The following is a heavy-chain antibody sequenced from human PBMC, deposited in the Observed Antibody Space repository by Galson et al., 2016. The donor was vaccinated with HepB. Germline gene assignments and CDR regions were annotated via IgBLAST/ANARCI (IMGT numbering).Heavy chain of an antibody. J-gene: IGHJ4*02. CDR3: ASGEYGQDYADH. CDR1: GGSFASYT. V-gene: IGHV1-69*08. Sequence: SVKVSCKASGGSFASYTINWVRQAPGQGLEWLGRIIPIRETTNYSQKFLGRVTISADKSTNTAYLELSSLTSEDTGVYYCASGEYGQDYADHWGQGTHVTVSS. D-gene: IGHD4/OR15-4a*01. CDR2: IIPIRETT.